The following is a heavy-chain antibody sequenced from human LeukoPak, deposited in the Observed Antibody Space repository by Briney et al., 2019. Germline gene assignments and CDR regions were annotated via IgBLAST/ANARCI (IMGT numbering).Heavy chain of an antibody. CDR1: GGSISSSSYY. D-gene: IGHD3-16*01. CDR2: IYYSGST. CDR3: AASPIMIPYY. V-gene: IGHV4-39*07. Sequence: SETLSLTCTVSGGSISSSSYYWGWIRQPPGKGLEWIGSIYYSGSTYYNPSLKSRVTISVDTSKNQFSLKLSSVTAADTAVYYCAASPIMIPYYWGQGTLVTVSS. J-gene: IGHJ4*02.